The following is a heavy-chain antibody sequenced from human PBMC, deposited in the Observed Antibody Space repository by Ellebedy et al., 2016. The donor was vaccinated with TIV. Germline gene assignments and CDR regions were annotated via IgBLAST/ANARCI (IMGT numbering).Heavy chain of an antibody. J-gene: IGHJ4*02. CDR1: GVTFSISW. Sequence: PGGSLRLSCAASGVTFSISWMHWVRQAPGKGLVWVSGINNDGSSTRYADSVKGRFSISRDNGKNTLYLQMNSLRVEDTAVYYCARDLQTDFDYWGQGTRVTVSS. CDR3: ARDLQTDFDY. CDR2: INNDGSST. V-gene: IGHV3-74*01.